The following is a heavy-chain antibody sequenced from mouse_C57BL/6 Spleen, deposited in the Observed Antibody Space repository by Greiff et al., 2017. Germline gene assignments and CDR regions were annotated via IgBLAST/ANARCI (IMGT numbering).Heavy chain of an antibody. Sequence: EVKLMASGGGLVKPGGSLKLSCAASGFTFSDYGMHWVRQAPEKGLEWVAYISSGSSTIYYADTVKGRFTISRDNAKNTLFLQMTSLRSEDTAMYYCARDDGYYYFDYWGQGTTLTVSS. CDR2: ISSGSSTI. CDR3: ARDDGYYYFDY. V-gene: IGHV5-17*01. CDR1: GFTFSDYG. D-gene: IGHD2-3*01. J-gene: IGHJ2*01.